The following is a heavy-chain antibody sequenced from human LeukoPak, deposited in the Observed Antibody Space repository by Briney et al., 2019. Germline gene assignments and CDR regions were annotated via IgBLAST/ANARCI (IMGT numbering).Heavy chain of an antibody. V-gene: IGHV3-30*18. CDR1: GFTFSSYG. Sequence: PGGSLRLSCAASGFTFSSYGMHWVRQAPGKGLEWVAVISYDGSNKYYADSVKGRITISRDNSKNTLYLQVNSLRAEDTAVYYCAKSRWPTVTSYYFDYWGQGTLVTVSS. J-gene: IGHJ4*02. CDR2: ISYDGSNK. D-gene: IGHD4-17*01. CDR3: AKSRWPTVTSYYFDY.